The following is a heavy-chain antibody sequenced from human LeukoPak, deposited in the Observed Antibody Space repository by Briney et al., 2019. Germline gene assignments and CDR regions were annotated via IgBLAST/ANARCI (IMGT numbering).Heavy chain of an antibody. CDR3: ARDSLRITIFGEYYYYGMDV. V-gene: IGHV3-64*01. CDR2: ISSNGGST. D-gene: IGHD3-3*01. CDR1: GFTFSSYA. J-gene: IGHJ6*02. Sequence: GGSLRLSCAASGFTFSSYAMHWVRQAPGKGLEYVSAISSNGGSTYYANSVKGGFTISRDNSKNTLYLQMGSLRAEDMAVYYCARDSLRITIFGEYYYYGMDVWGQGTTVTVSS.